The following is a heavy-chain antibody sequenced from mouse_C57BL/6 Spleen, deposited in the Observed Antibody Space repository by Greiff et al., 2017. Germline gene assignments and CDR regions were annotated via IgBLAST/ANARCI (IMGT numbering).Heavy chain of an antibody. Sequence: VQLQQSGPELVKPGASVKISCKASGYAFSSSWMNWVKQRPGKGLEWIGRIYPGDGDTNYNGKFKGKATLTADKSSSTAYMQLSSLTSEDSAVYFCARKGDYYGSSSPLDYWGQGTTLTVSS. CDR1: GYAFSSSW. CDR3: ARKGDYYGSSSPLDY. J-gene: IGHJ2*01. D-gene: IGHD1-1*01. V-gene: IGHV1-82*01. CDR2: IYPGDGDT.